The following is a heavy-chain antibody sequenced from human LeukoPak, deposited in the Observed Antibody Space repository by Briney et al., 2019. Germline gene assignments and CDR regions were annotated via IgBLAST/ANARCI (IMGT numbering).Heavy chain of an antibody. CDR2: INPYLGIA. CDR1: GGTFSSYG. D-gene: IGHD5-18*01. Sequence: GASVKVSCKASGGTFSSYGISWVRQAPGQGLEWMGRINPYLGIANYAQRFQDRVTITADRSTSTAYMELSSLTSEDTAVYYCASGTTMVPTDYWGQGTPVTVSS. J-gene: IGHJ4*02. CDR3: ASGTTMVPTDY. V-gene: IGHV1-69*04.